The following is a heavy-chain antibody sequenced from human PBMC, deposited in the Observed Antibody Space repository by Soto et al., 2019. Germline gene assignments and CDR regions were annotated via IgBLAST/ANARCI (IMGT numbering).Heavy chain of an antibody. Sequence: GASVKVSCKASGYTFTSYAMHWVRQAPGQGLEWMGWINPNNGNTNYAQKFKGWVTITRDTSISTAYMELSRLRSDYTAVYYCARLNEGGGAFDIWGQGTMVTVSS. CDR1: GYTFTSYA. D-gene: IGHD3-16*01. J-gene: IGHJ3*02. CDR3: ARLNEGGGAFDI. CDR2: INPNNGNT. V-gene: IGHV1-2*04.